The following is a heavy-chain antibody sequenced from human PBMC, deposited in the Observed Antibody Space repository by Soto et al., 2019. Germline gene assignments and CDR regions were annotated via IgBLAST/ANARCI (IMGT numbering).Heavy chain of an antibody. CDR3: ASRGYSYGFSLGMDV. Sequence: SSETLSLTCTVSGGSISSNSYYWGWIRQPPGKGLEWIGSIYYSGSTYYNPSLKSRVTISVDTSKNQFSLKLSSVTAADTAVYYCASRGYSYGFSLGMDVWGQGTTVTVSS. V-gene: IGHV4-39*07. J-gene: IGHJ6*02. D-gene: IGHD5-18*01. CDR1: GGSISSNSYY. CDR2: IYYSGST.